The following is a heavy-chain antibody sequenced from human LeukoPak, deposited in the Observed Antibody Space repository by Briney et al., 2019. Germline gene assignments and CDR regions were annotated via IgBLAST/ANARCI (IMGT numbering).Heavy chain of an antibody. J-gene: IGHJ4*02. D-gene: IGHD4-17*01. CDR3: ARDGHDYGDPLDY. CDR2: MYYSGST. V-gene: IGHV4-39*07. CDR1: GGSISSSSYY. Sequence: PSETLSLTCTVSGGSISSSSYYWGWIRQPPGKGLEWIGSMYYSGSTYYNPSLKSRVTISVDTSKNQYSLKVTSVTAADTAVYYCARDGHDYGDPLDYWGQGTLVIVSS.